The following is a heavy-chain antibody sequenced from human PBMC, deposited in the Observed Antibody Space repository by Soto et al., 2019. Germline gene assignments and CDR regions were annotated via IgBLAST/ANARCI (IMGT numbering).Heavy chain of an antibody. J-gene: IGHJ4*02. Sequence: PVGSLRLSCAASGLTFSSYAMSWVRQAPGKGLEWVSAISGSGGSTYYADSVKGRFTISRDNSKNTLYLQMNSLRAEDTAVYYCAKDSRLQWLVPSDSYYWGQGTLVTVSS. CDR2: ISGSGGST. CDR1: GLTFSSYA. CDR3: AKDSRLQWLVPSDSYY. D-gene: IGHD6-19*01. V-gene: IGHV3-23*01.